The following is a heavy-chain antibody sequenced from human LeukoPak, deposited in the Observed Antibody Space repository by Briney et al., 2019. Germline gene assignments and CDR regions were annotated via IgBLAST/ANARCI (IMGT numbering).Heavy chain of an antibody. J-gene: IGHJ1*01. V-gene: IGHV3-30-3*01. CDR3: ARDSIVVVTAPQYFQH. CDR2: ISYDGSNK. D-gene: IGHD2-21*02. CDR1: GFTFSSYA. Sequence: GGSLRLSCAASGFTFSSYAMHWVRQAPGKGLEWVAVISYDGSNKYYADSVKGRFTISRDNSKNTLYLQMNSLRAEGTAVYYCARDSIVVVTAPQYFQHWGQGTLVTASS.